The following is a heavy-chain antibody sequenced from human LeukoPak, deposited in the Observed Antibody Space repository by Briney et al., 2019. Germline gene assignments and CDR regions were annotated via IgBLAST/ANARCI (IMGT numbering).Heavy chain of an antibody. CDR3: ARTPRIAAPGGDVFDI. CDR1: GYTFTIYA. D-gene: IGHD6-13*01. Sequence: ASVKVSCTASGYTFTIYAMHWVRQAPGQRLGWMGWINTGNGDTKYSQKFQGRVTITSDISASTAYMELSSLRSEDTAVFYCARTPRIAAPGGDVFDIWGQGTMVTVSS. V-gene: IGHV1-3*04. CDR2: INTGNGDT. J-gene: IGHJ3*02.